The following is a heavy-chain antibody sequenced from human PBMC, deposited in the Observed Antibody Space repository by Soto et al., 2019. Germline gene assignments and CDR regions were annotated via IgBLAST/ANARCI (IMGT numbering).Heavy chain of an antibody. CDR3: ARVTSMVRGVIDNGFVP. D-gene: IGHD3-10*01. J-gene: IGHJ5*02. CDR1: GGTFSSYA. Sequence: QVPLVQSGAEVKKPGSSVTVSCKASGGTFSSYAIHWVRQAPGQGLEWMGGIIPMYGPAKYAQRFQGRVTITADESTTTVYMELTSLTSQDTAVYYCARVTSMVRGVIDNGFVPWGHGTLVTVAS. CDR2: IIPMYGPA. V-gene: IGHV1-69*01.